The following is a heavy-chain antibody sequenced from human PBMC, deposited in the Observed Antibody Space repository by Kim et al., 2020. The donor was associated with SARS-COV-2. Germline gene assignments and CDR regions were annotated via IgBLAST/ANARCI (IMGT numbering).Heavy chain of an antibody. D-gene: IGHD2-21*02. V-gene: IGHV3-30*18. Sequence: GGSLRLSCAASGFTFSSYGMHWVRQAPGKGLEWVAVISYDGSNKYYADSVKGRFTISRDNSKNTLYLQMNSLRAEDTAVYYCAKDRGYGGNSHYYYYYGMDVWGQGTTVTVSS. J-gene: IGHJ6*02. CDR2: ISYDGSNK. CDR1: GFTFSSYG. CDR3: AKDRGYGGNSHYYYYYGMDV.